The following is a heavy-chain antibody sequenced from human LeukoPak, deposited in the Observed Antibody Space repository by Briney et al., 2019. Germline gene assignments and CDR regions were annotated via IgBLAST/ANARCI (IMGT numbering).Heavy chain of an antibody. CDR3: AKDKFSPEVTTFDY. D-gene: IGHD4-11*01. J-gene: IGHJ4*02. CDR2: IGGDGGRT. V-gene: IGHV3-23*01. Sequence: GGSLRLSCAASGFSFRDYAMSWVRQAPGKGLEWVSLIGGDGGRTYYADSVKGRFTISRDNSKNTLYLQMDSLRAEDTAVYYCAKDKFSPEVTTFDYWGQGTLVTVSS. CDR1: GFSFRDYA.